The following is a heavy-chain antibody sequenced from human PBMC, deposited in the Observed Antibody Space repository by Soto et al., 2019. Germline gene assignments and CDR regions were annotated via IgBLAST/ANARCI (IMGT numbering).Heavy chain of an antibody. CDR1: GFAFSSYE. CDR2: MSSGGGTI. D-gene: IGHD7-27*01. Sequence: GGSLRLSCAASGFAFSSYEMDWVRQAPGKGLEWIAYMSSGGGTIYYADSVKGRFTISRDNARDSLYLEMNSLRVEDTAIYYCARDCLTGDPREAFDCWGQGTLVTVSS. V-gene: IGHV3-48*03. CDR3: ARDCLTGDPREAFDC. J-gene: IGHJ4*02.